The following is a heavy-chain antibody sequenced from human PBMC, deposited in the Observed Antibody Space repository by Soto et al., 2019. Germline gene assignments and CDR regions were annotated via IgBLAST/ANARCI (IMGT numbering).Heavy chain of an antibody. D-gene: IGHD4-17*01. V-gene: IGHV4-59*01. CDR2: IYYSGST. J-gene: IGHJ6*03. CDR1: GGSIISYY. Sequence: SETLSLTCTVSGGSIISYYGSWLRQHPGKGLAWIGYIYYSGSTNYNPSLKSRVTISVDTSKNQFSLKLSSVTAADTAVYYCARESDYGDYGSRYYYYYMDVWGKGTTVTVS. CDR3: ARESDYGDYGSRYYYYYMDV.